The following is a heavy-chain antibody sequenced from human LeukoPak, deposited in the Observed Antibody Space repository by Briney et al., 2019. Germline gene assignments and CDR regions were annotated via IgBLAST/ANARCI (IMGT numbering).Heavy chain of an antibody. J-gene: IGHJ5*02. D-gene: IGHD3-10*01. CDR2: IERDGRWT. V-gene: IGHV3-74*03. CDR3: SRPGAPRGGVRGGNWFDP. Sequence: GGALRLSCAASRFTFSSTWMHWVRQVPGKELVWVARIERDGRWTTYAESVKGRFTLSRDNAQNTLYLEMNSLRAEGTAAYYFSRPGAPRGGVRGGNWFDPWGQGTLDTVSS. CDR1: RFTFSSTW.